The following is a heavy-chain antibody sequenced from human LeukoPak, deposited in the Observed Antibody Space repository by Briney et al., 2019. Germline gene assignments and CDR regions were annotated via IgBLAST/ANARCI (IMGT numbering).Heavy chain of an antibody. D-gene: IGHD2-2*01. CDR3: ARHRRPAASDALDI. J-gene: IGHJ3*02. Sequence: GESLKISCKGSGYSFFNYCIGWVRQMPGKGLEWMGIIYPDDSDTRYSPSFQGQVTISADKSISTAYLQWSSLKASDTAMYYCARHRRPAASDALDIWGQGTKVTVSS. CDR1: GYSFFNYC. CDR2: IYPDDSDT. V-gene: IGHV5-51*01.